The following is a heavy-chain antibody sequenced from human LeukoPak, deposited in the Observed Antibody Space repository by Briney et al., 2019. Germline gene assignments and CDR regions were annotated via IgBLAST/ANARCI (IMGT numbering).Heavy chain of an antibody. D-gene: IGHD5-18*01. CDR1: GFTFSSYA. CDR3: AKPLSGYSYGNCFDS. J-gene: IGHJ4*02. Sequence: GGSLRLSCAASGFTFSSYAMSWVRQAPGKGVEWVSSISGSGGSTYYADSVRGRFTISRDNSKNTLYLHMNSLRADDTAVYYCAKPLSGYSYGNCFDSWGQGTLVTVSS. CDR2: ISGSGGST. V-gene: IGHV3-23*01.